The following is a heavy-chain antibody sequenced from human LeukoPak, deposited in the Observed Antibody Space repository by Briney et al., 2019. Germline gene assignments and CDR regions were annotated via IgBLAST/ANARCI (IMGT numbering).Heavy chain of an antibody. CDR1: GFTFSSYN. V-gene: IGHV3-21*01. Sequence: GGSPRLSCAASGFTFSSYNVNWVRQAPGKGLEWVSSITTGNSFLYFADSVKGRFTISRDHANNSLYLQMNSLRADDTAVYYCARGAATRKSGFYYYYMDVWGKGTTVTVSS. CDR2: ITTGNSFL. D-gene: IGHD5-12*01. CDR3: ARGAATRKSGFYYYYMDV. J-gene: IGHJ6*03.